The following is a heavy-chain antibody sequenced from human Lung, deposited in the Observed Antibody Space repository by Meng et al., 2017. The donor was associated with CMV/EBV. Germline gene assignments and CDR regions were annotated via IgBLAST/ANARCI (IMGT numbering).Heavy chain of an antibody. D-gene: IGHD5-18*01. J-gene: IGHJ4*02. CDR1: GYTFADYF. CDR2: INPRGGGP. V-gene: IGHV1-2*02. Sequence: ASVXVSCKASGYTFADYFIHWVRQAPGQGLEWMGRINPRGGGPNYVQKYQDRVTLTMDTSITTAYLEMSGLTSDDTAVYDCAREAETANDYWGQGTLVTVSS. CDR3: AREAETANDY.